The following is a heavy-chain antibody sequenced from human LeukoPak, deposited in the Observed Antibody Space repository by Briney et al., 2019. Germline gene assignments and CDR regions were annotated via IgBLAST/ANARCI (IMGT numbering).Heavy chain of an antibody. V-gene: IGHV1-69*06. CDR3: ATSSGRYCSGGSCYSPYYYYYIDV. J-gene: IGHJ6*03. Sequence: SVKVSCKASGYTFTGYYMHWVRQAPGQGLEWMGGIIPIFGTANYAQKFQGRVTITADKSTSTAYMELSSLRSEDTAVYYCATSSGRYCSGGSCYSPYYYYYIDVWGKGTTVTISS. D-gene: IGHD2-15*01. CDR2: IIPIFGTA. CDR1: GYTFTGYY.